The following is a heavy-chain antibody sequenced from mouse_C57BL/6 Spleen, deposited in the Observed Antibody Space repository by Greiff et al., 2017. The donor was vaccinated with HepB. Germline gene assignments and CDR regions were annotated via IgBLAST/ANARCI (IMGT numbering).Heavy chain of an antibody. D-gene: IGHD2-5*01. J-gene: IGHJ4*01. Sequence: DVKLVESEGGLVQPGSSMKLSCTASGFTFSDYYMAWVRQVPEKGLEWVANINYDGSSTYYLDSLKSRFIISRDNAKNILYLQMSSLKSEDTATYYCARVRSNYIYAMDYWGQGTSVTVSS. CDR2: INYDGSST. CDR3: ARVRSNYIYAMDY. V-gene: IGHV5-16*01. CDR1: GFTFSDYY.